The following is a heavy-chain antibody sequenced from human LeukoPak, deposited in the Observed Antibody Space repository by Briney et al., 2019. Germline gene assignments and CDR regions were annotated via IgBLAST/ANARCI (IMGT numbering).Heavy chain of an antibody. CDR2: IYYSGST. Sequence: SETLSLTCTVSGGSISTDSWNWIRQPPGKGLEWIGYIYYSGSTNYNPSLKSRVTISVDTSKNQFSLKLSSVTAADTAVYYCARSAGPNYFDYWGQGTLVTVSS. CDR3: ARSAGPNYFDY. J-gene: IGHJ4*02. CDR1: GGSISTDS. V-gene: IGHV4-59*01.